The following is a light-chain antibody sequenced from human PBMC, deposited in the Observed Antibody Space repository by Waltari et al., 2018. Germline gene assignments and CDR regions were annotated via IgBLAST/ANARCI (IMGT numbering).Light chain of an antibody. CDR2: DDS. CDR1: NIGSKS. Sequence: SYVLTQPPSVSVAPGKTARITWGGTNIGSKSGHWYQQKPGQAPVLVVYDDSDRPSGIPERFSGSNSGNTATLTISRVEAGDEADYYCQVWDSSSDLVVFGGGTKLTVL. J-gene: IGLJ2*01. V-gene: IGLV3-21*03. CDR3: QVWDSSSDLVV.